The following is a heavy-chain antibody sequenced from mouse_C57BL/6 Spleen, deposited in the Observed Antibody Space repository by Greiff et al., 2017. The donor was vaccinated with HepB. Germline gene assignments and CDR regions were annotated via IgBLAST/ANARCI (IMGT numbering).Heavy chain of an antibody. CDR2: ISYDGSN. CDR1: GYSITSGYY. J-gene: IGHJ1*03. CDR3: ATGRYFDV. D-gene: IGHD4-1*01. Sequence: EVQLQQSGPGLVKPSQSLSLTCSVTGYSITSGYYWNWIRQFPGNKLEWMGYISYDGSNNYNPSLKNRISLTRDTSKNQFFLKLNSVTTEDTATYYCATGRYFDVWGTGTTVTVSS. V-gene: IGHV3-6*01.